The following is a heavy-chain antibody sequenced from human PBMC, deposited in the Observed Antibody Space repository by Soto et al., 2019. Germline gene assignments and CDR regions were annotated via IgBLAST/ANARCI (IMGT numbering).Heavy chain of an antibody. CDR3: ARESEDLTSNFDY. Sequence: GESLKISCAASGFTFTRYSMNWVRQAPGKGLEWVSSISSTTNYIYYGDSMKGRFTISRDNAKNSLYLEMNSLRAEDTAVYYCARESEDLTSNFDYWGQGTLVTVSS. CDR2: ISSTTNYI. J-gene: IGHJ4*02. CDR1: GFTFTRYS. V-gene: IGHV3-21*06.